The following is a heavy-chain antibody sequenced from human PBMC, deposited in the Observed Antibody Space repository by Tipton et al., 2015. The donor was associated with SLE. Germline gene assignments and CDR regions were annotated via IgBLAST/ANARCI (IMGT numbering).Heavy chain of an antibody. V-gene: IGHV4-30-2*01. Sequence: TLSLTCAVSGGSISSGDYSWSWIRQPPGKGLEWIGYIYHSGSTYYNPSLKSRVTISVDRSKNQFSLKLSSVTAADTAVYYCARVPPGSGIHGGWFDPWGQGTLVTVSS. CDR3: ARVPPGSGIHGGWFDP. J-gene: IGHJ5*02. CDR2: IYHSGST. D-gene: IGHD1-26*01. CDR1: GGSISSGDYS.